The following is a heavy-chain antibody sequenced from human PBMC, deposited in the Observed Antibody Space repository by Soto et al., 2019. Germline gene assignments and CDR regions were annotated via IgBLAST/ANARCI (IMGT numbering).Heavy chain of an antibody. CDR1: GFTFSSYG. D-gene: IGHD2-15*01. CDR3: AKDSARYWSGGSCYWGLGVYYYYYMDV. CDR2: ISYDGSNK. Sequence: QVQLVESGGGVVQPGRSLRLSCAASGFTFSSYGMHWVRQAPGKGLEWVAVISYDGSNKYYADSVKGRFTISRDNSKNTLYLQMNSLRAEDTAVYYCAKDSARYWSGGSCYWGLGVYYYYYMDVWGKGTTVTVSS. V-gene: IGHV3-30*18. J-gene: IGHJ6*03.